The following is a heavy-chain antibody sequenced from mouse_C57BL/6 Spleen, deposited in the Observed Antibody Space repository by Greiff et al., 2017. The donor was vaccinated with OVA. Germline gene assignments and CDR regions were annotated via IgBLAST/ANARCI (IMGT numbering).Heavy chain of an antibody. CDR2: ISYDGSN. D-gene: IGHD1-1*01. CDR3: ASYYAGYFDV. CDR1: GYSITSGYY. J-gene: IGHJ1*03. Sequence: EVHLVESGPGLVKPSQSLSLTCSVTGYSITSGYYWNWIRQFPGNKLEWMGYISYDGSNNYNPSLKNRISITRDTSKNQFFLKLNSVTTEDTATYYCASYYAGYFDVWGTGTTVTVSS. V-gene: IGHV3-6*01.